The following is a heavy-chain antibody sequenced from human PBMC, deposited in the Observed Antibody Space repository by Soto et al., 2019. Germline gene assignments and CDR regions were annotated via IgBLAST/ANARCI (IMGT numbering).Heavy chain of an antibody. CDR1: GGSISVTY. J-gene: IGHJ4*02. V-gene: IGHV4-59*01. CDR3: ARESYYGSGATVVAY. CDR2: IYYSGTT. Sequence: SETLSLTCTVSGGSISVTYWSWIRRPPGKGLEWIGYIYYSGTTSYNPSLNSRVTMSVDTSKNQFSLKVNSVTAADTAVYYCARESYYGSGATVVAYWGQGTLVTVSS. D-gene: IGHD3-10*01.